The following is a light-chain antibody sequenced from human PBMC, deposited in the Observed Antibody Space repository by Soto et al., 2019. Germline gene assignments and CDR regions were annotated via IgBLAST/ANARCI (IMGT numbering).Light chain of an antibody. CDR2: DAS. CDR3: QQYNSYSWT. V-gene: IGKV1-5*01. J-gene: IGKJ1*01. Sequence: DIQMTQSPSTLSASVGDRVTITCRASQNIRSRLAWFQQKPGKAPKLLIYDASSLESGVPSRFSGSGSGTEFTLTISSPQPDDFATYYCQQYNSYSWTFGQGTKVDIK. CDR1: QNIRSR.